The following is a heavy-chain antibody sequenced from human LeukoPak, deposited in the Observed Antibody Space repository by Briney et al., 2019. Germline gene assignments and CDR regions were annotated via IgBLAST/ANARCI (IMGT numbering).Heavy chain of an antibody. Sequence: ASVKVSCKASGFTFTSSAVQWVRQARGQRLEWIGWIVVGSGNTNYAQKFQERVTITRDMSTSTAYMELSWLRSDDTAMYYCARGGLNRYNWNDYWGQGTLVTVSS. V-gene: IGHV1-58*01. CDR1: GFTFTSSA. CDR2: IVVGSGNT. CDR3: ARGGLNRYNWNDY. D-gene: IGHD1-20*01. J-gene: IGHJ4*02.